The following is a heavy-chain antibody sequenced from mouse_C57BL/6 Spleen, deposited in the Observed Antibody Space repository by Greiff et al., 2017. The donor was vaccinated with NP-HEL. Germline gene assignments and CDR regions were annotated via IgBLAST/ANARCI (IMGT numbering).Heavy chain of an antibody. D-gene: IGHD2-3*01. Sequence: QVQLQQSGAELVKPGASVKLSCKASGYTFTEYTIHWVTQRSGQGLEWIGWFYPGSGSITSNEKFKDKATLTADKSSRTVYMELSRLTSEDSAVYFCARHGYEALYFDYWGQGTTLTVSS. CDR3: ARHGYEALYFDY. V-gene: IGHV1-62-2*01. CDR2: FYPGSGSI. CDR1: GYTFTEYT. J-gene: IGHJ2*01.